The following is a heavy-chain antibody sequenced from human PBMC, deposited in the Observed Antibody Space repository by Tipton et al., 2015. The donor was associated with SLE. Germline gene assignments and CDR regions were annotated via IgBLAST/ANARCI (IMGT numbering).Heavy chain of an antibody. J-gene: IGHJ4*02. CDR2: IWFDGSNE. CDR1: GFTFSNYG. CDR3: AKDRYGTSGYFES. D-gene: IGHD1-1*01. V-gene: IGHV3-30*02. Sequence: SLRLSCAASGFTFSNYGMHWVRQAPGKGLEWLAIIWFDGSNEYFADSVKGRFTISRDNFKDTLYLQMNNLRTEDTAVYYCAKDRYGTSGYFESWGQGTLVTVSS.